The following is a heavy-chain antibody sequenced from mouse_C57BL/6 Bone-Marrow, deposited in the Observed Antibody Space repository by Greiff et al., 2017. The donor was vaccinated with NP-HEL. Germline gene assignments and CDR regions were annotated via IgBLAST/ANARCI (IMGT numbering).Heavy chain of an antibody. V-gene: IGHV1-72*01. D-gene: IGHD2-12*01. Sequence: VQLQQPWAELVKPWASVKLSCKASGFTFTRYWVPRVKPRPGRGLEWIGRIDPNSGGTKYNEKFKSKATLTVDKPSSTAYMQLSSLTSEDSAVYYCARPKLSYEAMDYWGQGTSVTVSS. CDR3: ARPKLSYEAMDY. CDR2: IDPNSGGT. J-gene: IGHJ4*01. CDR1: GFTFTRYW.